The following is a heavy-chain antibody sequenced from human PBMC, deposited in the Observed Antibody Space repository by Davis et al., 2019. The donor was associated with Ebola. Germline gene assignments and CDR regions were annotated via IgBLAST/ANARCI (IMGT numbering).Heavy chain of an antibody. CDR1: GFTFSSYW. CDR2: IKQDGSEK. Sequence: GESLKISCAASGFTFSSYWMSWVRQAPGKGLEWVANIKQDGSEKYYVDSVKGRFTISRDNAKKSLYLQMNSLRAEDTALYYCAKVRYSGSPWGWFDPWGQGTLVTVSS. D-gene: IGHD1-26*01. CDR3: AKVRYSGSPWGWFDP. J-gene: IGHJ5*02. V-gene: IGHV3-7*03.